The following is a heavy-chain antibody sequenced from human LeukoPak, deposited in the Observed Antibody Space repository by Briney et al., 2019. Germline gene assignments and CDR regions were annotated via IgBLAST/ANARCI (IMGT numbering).Heavy chain of an antibody. D-gene: IGHD2-2*01. CDR3: AVLTYQLLDYYFDY. CDR1: GLIFSSYS. CDR2: ISSSGRTI. J-gene: IGHJ4*02. V-gene: IGHV3-48*01. Sequence: PGGSLRLSCAASGLIFSSYSMNWVRQAPGKGVGWDSYISSSGRTIYDADSVKGRFTIYRDKDKNSLYLQMDSQRAGHTGVYECAVLTYQLLDYYFDYWGQRALVTVSS.